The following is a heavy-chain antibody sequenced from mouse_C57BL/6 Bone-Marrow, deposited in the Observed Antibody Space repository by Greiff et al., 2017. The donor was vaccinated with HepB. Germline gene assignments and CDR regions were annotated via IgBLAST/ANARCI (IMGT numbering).Heavy chain of an antibody. CDR2: IYPRSGNT. CDR3: ARRGGLRRAWFAY. J-gene: IGHJ3*01. V-gene: IGHV1-81*01. Sequence: QVQLQQSGAELARPGASVKLSCKASGYTFTSYGISWVKQRTGQGLEWIGEIYPRSGNTYYNEKFKGKATLTADKSSSTAYMELRSLTSEDSAVYLCARRGGLRRAWFAYWGQGTLVTVSA. CDR1: GYTFTSYG. D-gene: IGHD2-2*01.